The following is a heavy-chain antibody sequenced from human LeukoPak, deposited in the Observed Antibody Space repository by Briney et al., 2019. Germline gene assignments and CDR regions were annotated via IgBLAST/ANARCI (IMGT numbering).Heavy chain of an antibody. D-gene: IGHD6-19*01. Sequence: GGSLRLSCAASGFTFDDYAMHWVRQAPGKGLEWVSGISWNSGSIGYADSVKGRFTISRDNAKNSLYLQMNSLRVEDTALYYCAKDMHSSGWANLDYWGQGTLVTVSS. V-gene: IGHV3-9*01. CDR1: GFTFDDYA. CDR2: ISWNSGSI. CDR3: AKDMHSSGWANLDY. J-gene: IGHJ4*02.